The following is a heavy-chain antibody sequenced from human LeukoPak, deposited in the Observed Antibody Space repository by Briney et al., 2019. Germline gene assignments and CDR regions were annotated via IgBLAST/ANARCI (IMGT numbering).Heavy chain of an antibody. J-gene: IGHJ6*02. CDR3: AKGRVGMEV. V-gene: IGHV3-7*01. Sequence: GGSLRLSCAASEFTFSSHWMTWVRQAPGKGLEWVGNIKPDGSQKYYVDSVKGRFTISRDNAENSLYLQMNSLRAEDTAVYYCAKGRVGMEVSGQGTTVTVSS. CDR1: EFTFSSHW. CDR2: IKPDGSQK.